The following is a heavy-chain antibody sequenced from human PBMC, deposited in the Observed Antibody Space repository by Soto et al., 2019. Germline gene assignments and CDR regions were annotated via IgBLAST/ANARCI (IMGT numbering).Heavy chain of an antibody. J-gene: IGHJ4*02. CDR1: GGSISRSSYY. V-gene: IGHV4-39*01. CDR3: ARQGDGYIVFDY. Sequence: PSESLSLTCTVSGGSISRSSYYWGWIRQPPGKGLEWIGSIYYSGSTYYNPSLKSRVTISVDTSKNQFSLKLSSVTAADTAVYYCARQGDGYIVFDYWGQGTLVTVSS. D-gene: IGHD5-12*01. CDR2: IYYSGST.